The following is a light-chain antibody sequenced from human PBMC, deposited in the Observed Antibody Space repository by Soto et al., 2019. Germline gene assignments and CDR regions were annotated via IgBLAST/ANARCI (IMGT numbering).Light chain of an antibody. CDR3: QQYGSYSEA. CDR2: DAS. Sequence: IQKTQSPSTLSASIGDTVTITCRASQSINRWLAWYQQKPGEAPKLLIYDASSLESGVPSRFSGTGSGTEFTLIISSLQPDDFATYYCQQYGSYSEAFGQGTKVDIK. J-gene: IGKJ1*01. CDR1: QSINRW. V-gene: IGKV1-5*01.